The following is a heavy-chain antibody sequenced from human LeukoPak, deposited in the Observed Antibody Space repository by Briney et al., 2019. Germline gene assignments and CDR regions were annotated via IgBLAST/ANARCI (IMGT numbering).Heavy chain of an antibody. J-gene: IGHJ4*02. D-gene: IGHD6-25*01. CDR3: ARERGHLDY. CDR1: GGTFSIYA. Sequence: ASVKVSCKASGGTFSIYAISWVRQAPGQGLEWMGGIIPIFGIANYAQKFQGRVTITADESTSTAYMELNSLRAEDTAVYYCARERGHLDYWGQGTLVTVSS. V-gene: IGHV1-69*13. CDR2: IIPIFGIA.